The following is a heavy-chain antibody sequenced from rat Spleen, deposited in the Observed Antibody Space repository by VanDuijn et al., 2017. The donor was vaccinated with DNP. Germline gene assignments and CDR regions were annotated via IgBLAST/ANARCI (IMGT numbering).Heavy chain of an antibody. J-gene: IGHJ2*01. CDR2: IKDKSNNYET. CDR1: GLTFSTAW. D-gene: IGHD4-3*01. Sequence: EVQVLESGGGLVQPGNSLKLSCATSGLTFSTAWMYWYRQFPERRLEWIARIKDKSNNYETDYVASVKGRFTISRDDSKSGVYLQMNSLKEEDTATYYCTSLGVATPYWGQGVMVTVSS. V-gene: IGHV6-6*01. CDR3: TSLGVATPY.